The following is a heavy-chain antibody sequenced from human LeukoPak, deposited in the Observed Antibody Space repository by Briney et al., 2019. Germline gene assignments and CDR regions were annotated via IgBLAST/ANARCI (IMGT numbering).Heavy chain of an antibody. Sequence: GGSLRLSCAASGFTSSSYSMNWVRQAPGKGLEWVSSISTTSAYIYYADSVKGRLTTSRDNAKSSLYLEMNSLRAEDTAVYYCARDGAAAAGRYFDYWGQGSLVTVSS. CDR1: GFTSSSYS. V-gene: IGHV3-21*01. J-gene: IGHJ4*02. D-gene: IGHD6-13*01. CDR2: ISTTSAYI. CDR3: ARDGAAAAGRYFDY.